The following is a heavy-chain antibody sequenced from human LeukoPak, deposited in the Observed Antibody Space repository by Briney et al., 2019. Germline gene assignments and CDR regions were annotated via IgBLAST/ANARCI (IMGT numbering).Heavy chain of an antibody. Sequence: SETLSLTCTVSGGSISNYYWSWIRQPPGKGLEWIGYIYYSGSTYYNPSLKSRVTISVDTSKNQFSLKLSSVTAADTAVYYCAREAGIGILTRFFDYWGQGTLVTVSS. CDR3: AREAGIGILTRFFDY. D-gene: IGHD3-16*01. CDR1: GGSISNYY. V-gene: IGHV4-59*12. CDR2: IYYSGST. J-gene: IGHJ4*02.